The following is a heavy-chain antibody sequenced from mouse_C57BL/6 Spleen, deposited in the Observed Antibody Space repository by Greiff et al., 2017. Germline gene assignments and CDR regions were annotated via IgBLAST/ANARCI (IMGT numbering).Heavy chain of an antibody. CDR1: GFTFSSYG. J-gene: IGHJ2*01. V-gene: IGHV5-6*02. CDR3: ARLSLSGGDRYYFDY. D-gene: IGHD6-2*01. CDR2: ISSGGSYT. Sequence: VKLVESGGDLVKPGGSLKLSCAASGFTFSSYGMSWVRQTPDKRLEWVATISSGGSYTYYPDSVKGRFTISRDNAKNTLYLQMSSLKSEDTAMYYCARLSLSGGDRYYFDYWGQGTTLTVSS.